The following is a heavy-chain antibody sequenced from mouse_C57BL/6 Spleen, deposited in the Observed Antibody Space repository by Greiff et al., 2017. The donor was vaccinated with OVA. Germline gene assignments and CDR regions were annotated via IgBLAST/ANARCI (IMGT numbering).Heavy chain of an antibody. CDR3: AIGIDLDGYYDYYAMDY. J-gene: IGHJ4*01. D-gene: IGHD2-3*01. V-gene: IGHV1-37*01. CDR1: GYSFTGYF. CDR2: INPYNGDT. Sequence: EVKLLESGPELVKPGASVKISCKASGYSFTGYFMNWVKQSHGKSLEWIGRINPYNGDTFYNQKFKGKATLTVDNSSSTAHMELLSLTSEDFAVYYCAIGIDLDGYYDYYAMDYWGQGTSVTVSS.